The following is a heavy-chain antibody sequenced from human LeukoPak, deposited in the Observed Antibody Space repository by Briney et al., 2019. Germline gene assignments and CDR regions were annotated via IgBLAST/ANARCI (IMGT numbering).Heavy chain of an antibody. J-gene: IGHJ4*02. CDR1: GFTXTTYA. CDR3: ARDRYGDGFAHLDY. CDR2: ITPGGGS. D-gene: IGHD5-24*01. V-gene: IGHV1-2*02. Sequence: GASVTVSCRASGFTXTTYAIHWVRQAPGQGLEWMGWITPGGGSNYPQRFQGRVAITWDTSSTIAYMDLSRLTSDDTAVYYCARDRYGDGFAHLDYWGQGALVTVSS.